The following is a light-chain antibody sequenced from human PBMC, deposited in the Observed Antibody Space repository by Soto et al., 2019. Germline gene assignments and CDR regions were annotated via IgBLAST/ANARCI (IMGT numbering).Light chain of an antibody. Sequence: EIVLTQSPATLSVSPGDSATLCFRASRSVDTDLAWYQQKPGQAPRLLVFATSARATGVPDRFRGSRSGTDFTLTISSLQPEDSATYYCHQYYNRPPWTFGQGTKVDIK. CDR2: ATS. V-gene: IGKV3-15*01. CDR3: HQYYNRPPWT. J-gene: IGKJ1*01. CDR1: RSVDTD.